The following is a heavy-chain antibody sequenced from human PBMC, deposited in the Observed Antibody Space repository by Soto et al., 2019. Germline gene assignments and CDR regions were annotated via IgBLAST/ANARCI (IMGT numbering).Heavy chain of an antibody. CDR1: GYTFTSYY. V-gene: IGHV1-46*01. Sequence: ASVKVSCKASGYTFTSYYMHWVRQAPGQGLEWMGIINPSGGSTSYAQKFQGRVTMTRDTSTSTVYMELSSLRSEDTAVYYCARDQHCSSTSCYHWYYYGMDFWGQGTTVTVSS. CDR2: INPSGGST. J-gene: IGHJ6*02. CDR3: ARDQHCSSTSCYHWYYYGMDF. D-gene: IGHD2-2*01.